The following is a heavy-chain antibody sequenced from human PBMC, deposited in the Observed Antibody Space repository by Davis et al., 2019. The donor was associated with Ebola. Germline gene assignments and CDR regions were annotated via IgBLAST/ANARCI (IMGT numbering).Heavy chain of an antibody. J-gene: IGHJ4*02. CDR1: GFTFDDYA. D-gene: IGHD4-17*01. V-gene: IGHV3-43*02. CDR3: ARCGTRYGDQYFEY. Sequence: GESLKISCAASGFTFDDYAMHWVRQAPGKGLEWVSLISGDGGSTYYADSVKGRFTISRDNSKNTLYLQMNSLRAEDTAVYFCARCGTRYGDQYFEYWGQGTLVTVSS. CDR2: ISGDGGST.